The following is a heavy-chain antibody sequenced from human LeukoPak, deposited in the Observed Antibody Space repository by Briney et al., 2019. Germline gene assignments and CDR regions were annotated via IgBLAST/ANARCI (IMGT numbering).Heavy chain of an antibody. D-gene: IGHD3-22*01. CDR2: ISAYNGNT. CDR1: GYTFTSYG. CDR3: ARGSTARYYYDSSGYYRGAVDY. J-gene: IGHJ4*02. V-gene: IGHV1-18*01. Sequence: ASVKVSCKASGYTFTSYGISWVRQAPGQGLEWMGWISAYNGNTNYAQKFQGRVTMTTDTSTSTAYMELRSLRSDDTAVYYCARGSTARYYYDSSGYYRGAVDYWGQGTLVTISS.